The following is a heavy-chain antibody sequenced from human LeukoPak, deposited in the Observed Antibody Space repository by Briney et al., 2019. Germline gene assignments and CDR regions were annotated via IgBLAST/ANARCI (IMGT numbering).Heavy chain of an antibody. CDR3: ARMRSVVVPAAIGY. CDR1: GYTFTSYG. V-gene: IGHV1-18*01. D-gene: IGHD2-2*01. Sequence: VASVKVSCKASGYTFTSYGISWVRQAPGQGLEWMGWISAYNGNTNYAQKLQGRVTMTTGTSTSTAYMELRSLRSDDTAVYYCARMRSVVVPAAIGYWGQGTLVTVSS. CDR2: ISAYNGNT. J-gene: IGHJ4*02.